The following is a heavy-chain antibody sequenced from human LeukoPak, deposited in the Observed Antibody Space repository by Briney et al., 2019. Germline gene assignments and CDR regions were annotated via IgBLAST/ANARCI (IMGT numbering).Heavy chain of an antibody. CDR1: GGSISSSNW. J-gene: IGHJ5*02. CDR3: ARRVLAAAAWFDP. V-gene: IGHV4-4*02. CDR2: IYHSGST. D-gene: IGHD6-13*01. Sequence: SETLSLTCAVSGGSISSSNWGSWVRQPPGEGLGWIGEIYHSGSTNYNPSLKSRVTISVDKSKNQFSLKLSSVTAADTAVYYCARRVLAAAAWFDPWGQGTLVTVSS.